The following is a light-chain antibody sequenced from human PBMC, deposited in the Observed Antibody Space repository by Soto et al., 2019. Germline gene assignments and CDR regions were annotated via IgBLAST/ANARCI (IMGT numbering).Light chain of an antibody. CDR1: QSILYSPNNKNY. J-gene: IGKJ1*01. CDR2: WAS. Sequence: DIVMTQSPDSLTVSLGERATINCKSSQSILYSPNNKNYLAWYQQTPGQPPKLLIYWASIRESGVPDRFTGSGSGTDFTLTISSLQAEDVAVYYCQQYYDGPRTFGQGTKVEIK. V-gene: IGKV4-1*01. CDR3: QQYYDGPRT.